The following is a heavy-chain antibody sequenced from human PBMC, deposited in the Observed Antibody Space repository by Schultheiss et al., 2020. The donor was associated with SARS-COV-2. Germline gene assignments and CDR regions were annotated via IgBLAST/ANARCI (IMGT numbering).Heavy chain of an antibody. J-gene: IGHJ6*02. CDR2: IYYSGST. CDR3: ARDDSKPSIAAAFGPYGMDV. V-gene: IGHV4-61*01. Sequence: GSLRLSCTVSGGSVSSGSYYWSWIRQPPGKGLEWIGYIYYSGSTNYNPSLKSRVTISVDTSKNQFSLKLSSVTAADTAVYYCARDDSKPSIAAAFGPYGMDVWGQGTTVTVSS. D-gene: IGHD6-13*01. CDR1: GGSVSSGSYY.